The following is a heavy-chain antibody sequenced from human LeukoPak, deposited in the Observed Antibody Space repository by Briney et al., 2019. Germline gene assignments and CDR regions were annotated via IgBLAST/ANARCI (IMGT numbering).Heavy chain of an antibody. D-gene: IGHD4-11*01. J-gene: IGHJ4*02. Sequence: GGSLRLSCAASGFTFSSYAMGWVRQAPGKGLEWVSAISGSGGSTYYADSVKGRFTISRDNSKNTLYLQMNGLRAEDTAVYYCAKCYSNYDFDYWGQGTLVTVSS. V-gene: IGHV3-23*01. CDR3: AKCYSNYDFDY. CDR1: GFTFSSYA. CDR2: ISGSGGST.